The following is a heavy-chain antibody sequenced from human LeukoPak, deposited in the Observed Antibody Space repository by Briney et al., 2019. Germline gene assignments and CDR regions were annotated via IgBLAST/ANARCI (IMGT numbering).Heavy chain of an antibody. V-gene: IGHV4-61*02. Sequence: SETLSLTCTVSGGSISSGSYYWSWIRQSAGKGLEWIGRIYSSGSTIYNPSLKSRVTMSVDTSKNQFSLRLTSVTAADTAVYYCARGPNWDEDRFHYWGQGTLVTVSS. J-gene: IGHJ4*02. CDR2: IYSSGST. D-gene: IGHD2-15*01. CDR1: GGSISSGSYY. CDR3: ARGPNWDEDRFHY.